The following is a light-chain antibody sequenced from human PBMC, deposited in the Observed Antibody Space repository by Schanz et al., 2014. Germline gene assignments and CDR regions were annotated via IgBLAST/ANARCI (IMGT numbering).Light chain of an antibody. CDR1: QSVSSK. J-gene: IGKJ5*01. Sequence: EIVMTQSPATLSVSPGERATLSCRASQSVSSKLAWYQQKPGQAPRLLIYGASTRATGIPARFSGSGSGTEFTLTISSLEPEDFAVYFCQQRHTWPLTFGQGTRLDIK. CDR3: QQRHTWPLT. CDR2: GAS. V-gene: IGKV3-15*01.